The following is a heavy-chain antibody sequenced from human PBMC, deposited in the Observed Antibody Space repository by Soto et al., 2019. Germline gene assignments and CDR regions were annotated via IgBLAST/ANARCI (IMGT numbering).Heavy chain of an antibody. Sequence: QVQLQESGPGLVKPSQTLSLTCTVSGGSISSGDYYWSWIRQPPGKGLEWIGYIYYSGSTYYNPSLKSRVTIAVDTSKNQFSLKLSSVTAADTAVYYCARNCIAAAGTSVYFDYWGQGTLVTVSS. CDR3: ARNCIAAAGTSVYFDY. J-gene: IGHJ4*02. CDR2: IYYSGST. CDR1: GGSISSGDYY. D-gene: IGHD6-13*01. V-gene: IGHV4-30-4*01.